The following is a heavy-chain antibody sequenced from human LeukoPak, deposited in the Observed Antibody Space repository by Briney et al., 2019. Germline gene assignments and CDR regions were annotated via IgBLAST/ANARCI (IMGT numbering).Heavy chain of an antibody. J-gene: IGHJ4*02. CDR3: ARDFYDSSGYSLDY. D-gene: IGHD3-22*01. CDR2: ISSSSDYI. Sequence: GGSLRLSCAASGFTFSSYSMNWVRQAPGKGLEWLSSISSSSDYIYYADSVTGRFTISRDNAENSLYLQMNSLRAEDTAVYYCARDFYDSSGYSLDYWGQGTLVTVSS. CDR1: GFTFSSYS. V-gene: IGHV3-21*01.